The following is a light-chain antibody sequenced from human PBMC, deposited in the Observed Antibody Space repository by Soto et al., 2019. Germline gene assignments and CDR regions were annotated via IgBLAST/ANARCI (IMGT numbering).Light chain of an antibody. Sequence: EIVLTQSPATLSLSPGERATLSCRASQSVSSYLAWYQQKPGQAPRLLIYDASNRATGIPARFSGSGSGTDFTLTISSLEPEDFAVYYCQQRSNWPYTFAQGTKLEI. CDR3: QQRSNWPYT. CDR2: DAS. CDR1: QSVSSY. V-gene: IGKV3-11*01. J-gene: IGKJ2*01.